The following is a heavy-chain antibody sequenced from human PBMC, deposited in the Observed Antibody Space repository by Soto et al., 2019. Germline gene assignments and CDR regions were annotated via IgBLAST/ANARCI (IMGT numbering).Heavy chain of an antibody. CDR3: ARGRGDFDKSYFDS. D-gene: IGHD2-21*02. CDR2: IRGGSGTI. CDR1: GFTLSTNT. Sequence: GGSLRLSCAASGFTLSTNTMNWVRQAPGKGLELLSHIRGGSGTIDYADSVKGRFTPSREIAKNSLFRQMNSLRDEDTAVYYCARGRGDFDKSYFDSWGQGTLVTVSS. V-gene: IGHV3-48*02. J-gene: IGHJ4*02.